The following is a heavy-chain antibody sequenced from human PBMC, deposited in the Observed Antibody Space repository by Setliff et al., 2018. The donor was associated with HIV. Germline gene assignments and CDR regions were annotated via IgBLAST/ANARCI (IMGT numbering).Heavy chain of an antibody. CDR2: INHSGST. CDR1: GGSFSGYY. V-gene: IGHV4-34*01. J-gene: IGHJ5*02. D-gene: IGHD4-17*01. CDR3: ARAPGPYGDYNWFDP. Sequence: SETLSLTCAVYGGSFSGYYWSWIRQPPGKGLEWIGEINHSGSTNYNPSLESRVTISVDTSKNHFSLKLNSVTAADTAVYYCARAPGPYGDYNWFDPWGQGALVTVSS.